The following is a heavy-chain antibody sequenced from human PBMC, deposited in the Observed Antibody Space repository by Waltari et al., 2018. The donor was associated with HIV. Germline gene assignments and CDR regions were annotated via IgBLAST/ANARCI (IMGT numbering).Heavy chain of an antibody. CDR1: TFTVSGKH. D-gene: IGHD3-10*01. CDR3: ATGVRYYGP. CDR2: IYPDDTT. V-gene: IGHV3-53*01. J-gene: IGHJ5*02. Sequence: AESGGRLIQPGGYLGLLCTSSTFTVSGKHVTWIRQAPGGPLEWVAVIYPDDTTHYADSVSGRFTISRAKSRTTVLLLMNGLFVDDTATYFCATGVRYYGPWGQGTRVTVSS.